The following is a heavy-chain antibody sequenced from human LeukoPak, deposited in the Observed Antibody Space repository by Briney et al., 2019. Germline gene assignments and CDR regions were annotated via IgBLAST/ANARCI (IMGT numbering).Heavy chain of an antibody. J-gene: IGHJ6*02. CDR3: ARDAVDTANAV. D-gene: IGHD5-18*01. CDR1: GFTFTTYW. Sequence: GGSLRLSCAASGFTFTTYWMHWVRQAPGKGLVWVSHINSDGSITSYADSVKGRFTISRDNAKNTLYLQMNSLRAEGTAVYYCARDAVDTANAVWGQGTTVTVSS. V-gene: IGHV3-74*01. CDR2: INSDGSIT.